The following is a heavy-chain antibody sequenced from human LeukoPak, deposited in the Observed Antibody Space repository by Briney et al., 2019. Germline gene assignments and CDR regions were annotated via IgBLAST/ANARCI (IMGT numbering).Heavy chain of an antibody. V-gene: IGHV3-30*02. J-gene: IGHJ4*02. D-gene: IGHD3-3*01. CDR1: GFTFSSYG. CDR3: AKDSLPYDFWSGYYTGYGVTQIDY. Sequence: GGSLRLSCAASGFTFSSYGRQWVRQAPGKGLEWVAFIRYDGSNKYYADSVKGRFTISRDNSKNTLYLQMNSLRAEDTAVYYCAKDSLPYDFWSGYYTGYGVTQIDYWGQGTLVTVSS. CDR2: IRYDGSNK.